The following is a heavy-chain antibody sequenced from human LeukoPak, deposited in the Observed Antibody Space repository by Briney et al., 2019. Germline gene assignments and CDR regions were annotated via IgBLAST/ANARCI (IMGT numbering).Heavy chain of an antibody. D-gene: IGHD6-13*01. J-gene: IGHJ3*02. V-gene: IGHV1-2*04. CDR2: INPNSGGT. Sequence: ASVKVSCKASGGTFSSYAISWVRQAPGQGLEWMGWINPNSGGTNYAQKFQGWVTMTRDTSISTAYMELSRLRSDDTAVYYCARVTAAGDAFDIWGQGTMVTVSS. CDR3: ARVTAAGDAFDI. CDR1: GGTFSSYA.